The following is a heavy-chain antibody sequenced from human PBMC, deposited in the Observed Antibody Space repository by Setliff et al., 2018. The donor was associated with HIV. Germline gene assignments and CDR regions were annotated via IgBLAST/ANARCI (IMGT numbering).Heavy chain of an antibody. CDR2: INPKTGDT. Sequence: ASVKVSCKASGYTFTYLFIHWVRLAPGRGLEWVGLINPKTGDTSYAQKFQGRVTMTRDTSITTAYMELSTLRDDDTAVYYCARDAGAPGRGNPLDYWGQGTLVTVSS. CDR3: ARDAGAPGRGNPLDY. D-gene: IGHD3-10*01. J-gene: IGHJ4*02. CDR1: GYTFTYLF. V-gene: IGHV1-2*02.